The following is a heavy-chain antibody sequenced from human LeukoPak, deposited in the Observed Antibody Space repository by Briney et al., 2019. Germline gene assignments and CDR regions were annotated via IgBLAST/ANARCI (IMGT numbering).Heavy chain of an antibody. D-gene: IGHD5-18*01. CDR2: INPNSGGT. CDR3: ARGYSYGDWFDP. Sequence: ASVNVSCKASGYTPTGYYMHWVRQAPGQGLEWMGSINPNSGGTNYAQKFQGRVTMTRDTSISTAYMELSRLRSDDTAVYYCARGYSYGDWFDPWGQGTLVTVSS. J-gene: IGHJ5*02. V-gene: IGHV1-2*02. CDR1: GYTPTGYY.